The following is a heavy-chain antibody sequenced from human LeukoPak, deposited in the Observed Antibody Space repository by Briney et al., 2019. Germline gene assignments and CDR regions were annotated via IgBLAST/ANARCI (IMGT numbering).Heavy chain of an antibody. Sequence: SETLSLTCAVYGGSFSGYYWSWIRQPPGKGLEWIGEINHSGSTNYNPSLKSRVTISVDTSKNQFSLKLSSVTAADTPVYYCARVLARSYYYYMDVWGKGTTVTVSS. CDR3: ARVLARSYYYYMDV. D-gene: IGHD6-6*01. J-gene: IGHJ6*03. V-gene: IGHV4-34*01. CDR1: GGSFSGYY. CDR2: INHSGST.